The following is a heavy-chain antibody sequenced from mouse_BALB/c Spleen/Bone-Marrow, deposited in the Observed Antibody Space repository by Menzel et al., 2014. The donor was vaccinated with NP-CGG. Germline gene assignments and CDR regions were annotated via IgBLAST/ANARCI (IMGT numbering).Heavy chain of an antibody. CDR3: ARDWDY. CDR1: GYIFTTNW. J-gene: IGHJ3*01. V-gene: IGHV1-7*01. CDR2: INPSTAYT. D-gene: IGHD4-1*01. Sequence: VQVVESGTELAKPGASVKMSCQASGYIFTTNWMHWVKQRPGQGLEWIGYINPSTAYTDYNQKFKDKATLTADKSSSTAYMQLNSLTSDDSAVYYCARDWDYWGQGTLVTVSA.